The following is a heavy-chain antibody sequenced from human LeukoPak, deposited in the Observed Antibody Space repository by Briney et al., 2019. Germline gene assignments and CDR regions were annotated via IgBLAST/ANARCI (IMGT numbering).Heavy chain of an antibody. J-gene: IGHJ4*02. CDR2: IYYSGST. D-gene: IGHD3-10*01. CDR3: ARDRAFRGLRGFDY. Sequence: SETLSLTCTVSGGSISSYYWSWIRQPPGKGLEWIGYIYYSGSTNYNPSLKSRVTISVDTSKNQFSLKLSSVTAADTAVYYCARDRAFRGLRGFDYWGQGTLVTVSS. CDR1: GGSISSYY. V-gene: IGHV4-59*01.